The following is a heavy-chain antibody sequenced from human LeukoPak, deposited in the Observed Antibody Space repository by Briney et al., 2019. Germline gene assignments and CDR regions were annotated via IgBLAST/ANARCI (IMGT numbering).Heavy chain of an antibody. Sequence: GGSLRLSWAASGFTFDDYAMHWVRQAPGKGLGWVAGISWNSGSIGYADSVKGRFTISRDNAKNSLYLQMNSLRAEDTALYYCAKDIRAAAGFEVDYWGQGTLVTVSS. CDR2: ISWNSGSI. J-gene: IGHJ4*02. D-gene: IGHD6-13*01. V-gene: IGHV3-9*01. CDR1: GFTFDDYA. CDR3: AKDIRAAAGFEVDY.